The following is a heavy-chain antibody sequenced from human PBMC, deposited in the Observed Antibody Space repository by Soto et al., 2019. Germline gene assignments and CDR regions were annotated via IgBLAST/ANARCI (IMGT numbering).Heavy chain of an antibody. V-gene: IGHV4-31*03. CDR1: GGSISSGGYY. J-gene: IGHJ4*02. CDR2: IYYSGST. Sequence: PSETLSLTCTVSGGSISSGGYYWSWIRQHPGKGLEWIGYIYYSGSTYYNPSLKSRVTISVDTSKNQFSLKLSSVTAADTAVYYCARDWGAAGIYDYWGQGTLVTVS. CDR3: ARDWGAAGIYDY. D-gene: IGHD6-13*01.